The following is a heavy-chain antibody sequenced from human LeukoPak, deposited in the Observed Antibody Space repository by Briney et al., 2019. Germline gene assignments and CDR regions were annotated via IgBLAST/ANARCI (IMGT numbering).Heavy chain of an antibody. Sequence: GESLRLSCAASGFTFSSYSMNWVRQAPGKGLEWVSYISSSSSTIYYADSVKGRFTISRDNAKNSLYLQMNSLRAEDTAVYYCAREPPYDSSGYYGDYWGQGTLVTVSS. CDR2: ISSSSSTI. V-gene: IGHV3-48*01. CDR1: GFTFSSYS. J-gene: IGHJ4*02. CDR3: AREPPYDSSGYYGDY. D-gene: IGHD3-22*01.